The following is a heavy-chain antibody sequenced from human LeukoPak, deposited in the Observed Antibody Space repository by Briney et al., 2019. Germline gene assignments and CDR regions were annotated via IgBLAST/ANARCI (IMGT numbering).Heavy chain of an antibody. CDR3: ARGSLSMVRGVTIPPGVY. J-gene: IGHJ4*02. Sequence: TGGSLRLSCAASGFTFSSYAMHWVRQAPGKGLEWVAVISYDGSNKYYADSVKGRFTISRDNSKNTLYLQMNSLRAEDTAVYYCARGSLSMVRGVTIPPGVYWGQGTLVTVSS. CDR1: GFTFSSYA. D-gene: IGHD3-10*01. CDR2: ISYDGSNK. V-gene: IGHV3-30*04.